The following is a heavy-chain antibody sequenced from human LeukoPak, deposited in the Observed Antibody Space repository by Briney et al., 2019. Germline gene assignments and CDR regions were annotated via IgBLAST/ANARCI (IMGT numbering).Heavy chain of an antibody. CDR1: GGSISSYY. CDR2: IYYTGSS. D-gene: IGHD6-19*01. J-gene: IGHJ4*02. CDR3: ARAKKAVAGFFDY. Sequence: SETLSLTCTVSGGSISSYYWNWIRQPPGEGLEWIGYIYYTGSSNYNPSLKSRVTISVDTSKNQVSLKLSSVTAADTAVYYCARAKKAVAGFFDYWGQGPLVTVSS. V-gene: IGHV4-59*01.